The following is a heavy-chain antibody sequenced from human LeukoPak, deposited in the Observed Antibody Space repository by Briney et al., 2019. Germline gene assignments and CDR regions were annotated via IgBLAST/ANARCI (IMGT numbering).Heavy chain of an antibody. Sequence: GGSLRLSCIASGLIFRNYAMSWVRLAPGKGLEWVSAVSAGGGNTYYADSVKGRFGISRDDSENTLYLQMNSLRAEDTAVYYCAKTRAYDSSGYYSEVLDYWGQGTLVTVSS. V-gene: IGHV3-23*01. J-gene: IGHJ4*02. CDR1: GLIFRNYA. CDR3: AKTRAYDSSGYYSEVLDY. D-gene: IGHD3-22*01. CDR2: VSAGGGNT.